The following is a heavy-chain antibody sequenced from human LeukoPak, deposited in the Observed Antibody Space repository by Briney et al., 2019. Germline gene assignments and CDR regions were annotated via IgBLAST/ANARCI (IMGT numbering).Heavy chain of an antibody. CDR3: AREFSEGMDV. Sequence: GGSLRLSCAASTFPFSSFWMHWVRQAPGKGLVWVSRINSDGSSTNYADSVKGRFTISRDNAKNTLYLQMNSLRAEDTAVYYCAREFSEGMDVWGQGTTVTVSS. V-gene: IGHV3-74*01. CDR2: INSDGSST. CDR1: TFPFSSFW. J-gene: IGHJ6*02.